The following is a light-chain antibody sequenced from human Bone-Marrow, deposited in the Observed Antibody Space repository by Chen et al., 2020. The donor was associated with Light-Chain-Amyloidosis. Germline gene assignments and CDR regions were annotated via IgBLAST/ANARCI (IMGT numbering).Light chain of an antibody. CDR3: CSSYAGNNRV. CDR1: SSDVGVYNS. V-gene: IGLV2-8*01. J-gene: IGLJ2*01. Sequence: QSALTQPPSASGSPGQSVTISCTGTSSDVGVYNSVSWYQQHPGNAPKLMIFEVSKRPAGVPNRFSGAKSGKTASLSVSVLQAEDDADYYCCSSYAGNNRVLGGGTKLNVL. CDR2: EVS.